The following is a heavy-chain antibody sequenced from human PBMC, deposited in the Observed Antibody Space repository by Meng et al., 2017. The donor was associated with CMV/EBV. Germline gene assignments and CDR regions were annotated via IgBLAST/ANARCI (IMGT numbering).Heavy chain of an antibody. Sequence: STGYYMHCVRQSPGQGLEWMRWINPNSGGTNYAQRFQRTVTMTRAMSISTAYMELSRLRSDDTAVYYCARDGYYYDSSGYRSRYFDLWGRGTLVTVSS. CDR2: INPNSGGT. J-gene: IGHJ2*01. D-gene: IGHD3-22*01. V-gene: IGHV1-2*02. CDR3: ARDGYYYDSSGYRSRYFDL. CDR1: STGYY.